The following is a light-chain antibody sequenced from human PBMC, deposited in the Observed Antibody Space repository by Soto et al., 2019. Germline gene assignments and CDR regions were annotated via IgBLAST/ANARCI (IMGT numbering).Light chain of an antibody. CDR3: QQYGSSPPVWT. CDR1: QSVSSSY. J-gene: IGKJ1*01. Sequence: EIVLTQSPGTLSLSPGERATLSCRASQSVSSSYLAWYQKKPGQAPRLLIYRASSRATGIPDRFSGSGSGTDFTLTISRLEPEDFAVYYCQQYGSSPPVWTFGQGTKVEIK. CDR2: RAS. V-gene: IGKV3-20*01.